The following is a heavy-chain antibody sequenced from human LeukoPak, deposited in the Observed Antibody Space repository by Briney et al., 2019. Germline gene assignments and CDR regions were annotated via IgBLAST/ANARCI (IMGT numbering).Heavy chain of an antibody. CDR2: INLGTGYT. J-gene: IGHJ4*02. CDR1: GYTFTSHD. V-gene: IGHV1-8*01. CDR3: ARGQFSSGWYPYYFDQ. D-gene: IGHD6-13*01. Sequence: ASVKVSCKASGYTFTSHDISWVRQASGQGLEWMGRINLGTGYTGYAPKFQGRVTMTRDTSIGTAYVELSSLTSEDTAVYYCARGQFSSGWYPYYFDQWGQGTLVTVSS.